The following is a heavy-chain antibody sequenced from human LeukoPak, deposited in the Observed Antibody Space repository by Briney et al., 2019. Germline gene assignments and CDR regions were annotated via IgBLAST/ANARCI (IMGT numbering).Heavy chain of an antibody. CDR3: ARDEEWRRSINYFDY. D-gene: IGHD3-3*01. CDR2: IYTSGST. Sequence: SETLSLTCTVSGGPISSYYWSWIRQPAGKGLEWIGRIYTSGSTNYNPSLKSRVTMSVDTSKNQFSLKLSSVTAADTAVYYCARDEEWRRSINYFDYWGQGTLVTVSS. V-gene: IGHV4-4*07. CDR1: GGPISSYY. J-gene: IGHJ4*02.